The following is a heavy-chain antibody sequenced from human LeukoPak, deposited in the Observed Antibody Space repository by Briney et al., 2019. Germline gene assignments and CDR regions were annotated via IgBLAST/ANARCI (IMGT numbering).Heavy chain of an antibody. Sequence: GGSLRLSCAASGFTFSSYAMSWVRQAPGKGREGVSAISGSGGSTYYADSVKGRFTISRDNSKNTLSLQTNSLRAEDTAVYYCAKGGYYDSSGYSYWGQGTLVTVSS. CDR2: ISGSGGST. CDR1: GFTFSSYA. D-gene: IGHD3-22*01. V-gene: IGHV3-23*01. J-gene: IGHJ4*02. CDR3: AKGGYYDSSGYSY.